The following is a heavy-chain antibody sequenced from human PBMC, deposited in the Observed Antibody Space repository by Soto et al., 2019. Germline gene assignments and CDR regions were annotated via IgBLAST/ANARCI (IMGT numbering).Heavy chain of an antibody. CDR3: AKGADSSGSESAFDL. CDR2: IIPILDIT. CDR1: GGTFSAYP. J-gene: IGHJ3*01. D-gene: IGHD3-22*01. Sequence: QVQLVQSGAEVKKPGSSVKVSCKTSGGTFSAYPFNWVRQAPGQGLEWMGRIIPILDITDYSQNFQGRVTITADKSTNTAYMALTSLRSEGTAMYFCAKGADSSGSESAFDLWGQGTLITVSS. V-gene: IGHV1-69*02.